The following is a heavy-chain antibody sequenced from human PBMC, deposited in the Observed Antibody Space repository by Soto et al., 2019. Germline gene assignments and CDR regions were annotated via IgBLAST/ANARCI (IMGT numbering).Heavy chain of an antibody. CDR2: INPNSGGT. CDR3: ARSPFFDILAGYSPRGNYFDY. CDR1: GYTYTGYY. Sequence: APVKVTCKASGYTYTGYYMHWVRQAPGKGLEWMGWINPNSGGTNYAQKFQGWVTITRDTSISTAYMELSRLRSDDTAVYYCARSPFFDILAGYSPRGNYFDYWGQGTLVTVSS. J-gene: IGHJ4*02. D-gene: IGHD3-9*01. V-gene: IGHV1-2*04.